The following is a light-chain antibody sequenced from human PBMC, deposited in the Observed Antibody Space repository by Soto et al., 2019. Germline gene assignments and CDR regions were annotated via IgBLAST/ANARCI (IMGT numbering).Light chain of an antibody. Sequence: DIPMTQSPSSLSASVGDRVTITCRASQRVGSYLNWYQQKPGKAPTLLIYSASELQSGVSSRFSGSGSGTDFTLTIRNLQPEDFAVYYCQQSHNTPLTCGQGTKVEI. CDR3: QQSHNTPLT. CDR2: SAS. V-gene: IGKV1-39*01. J-gene: IGKJ1*01. CDR1: QRVGSY.